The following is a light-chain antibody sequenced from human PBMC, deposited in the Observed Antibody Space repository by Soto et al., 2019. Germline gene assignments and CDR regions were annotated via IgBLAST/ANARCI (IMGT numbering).Light chain of an antibody. J-gene: IGKJ2*01. CDR3: QQYGSSPPYT. Sequence: EIVLTQSPGTLSLSPGERATLSCRASQSVSSSFLAWYQQKPGQAPRLLISGASSRAAGIPDRFSGSGSGTDVTLTISRLETEDFAVYYCQQYGSSPPYTFGLGTRLEIK. CDR2: GAS. V-gene: IGKV3-20*01. CDR1: QSVSSSF.